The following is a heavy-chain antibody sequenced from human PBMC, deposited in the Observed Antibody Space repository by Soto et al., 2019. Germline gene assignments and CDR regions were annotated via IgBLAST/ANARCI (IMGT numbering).Heavy chain of an antibody. CDR3: ARTVTPTYYYGSGSYYTLGNYGMDV. J-gene: IGHJ6*02. Sequence: ASVKVSCKASGYTFTSYGISWVRQAPGQGLEWMGWISAYNGNTNYAQKLQGRVTMTTDTSTSTAYMELRRLRSEDTAVYYCARTVTPTYYYGSGSYYTLGNYGMDVWGQGTTVTVSS. CDR1: GYTFTSYG. V-gene: IGHV1-18*01. CDR2: ISAYNGNT. D-gene: IGHD3-10*01.